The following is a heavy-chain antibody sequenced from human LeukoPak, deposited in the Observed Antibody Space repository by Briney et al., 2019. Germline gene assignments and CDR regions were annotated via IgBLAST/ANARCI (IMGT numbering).Heavy chain of an antibody. Sequence: PGRSLTLSCAASGFTFSSFGMHWVRQAPGKGLEWVAVIWYVASDRYYADPVKGRFTISRDNSKNTLFLQMNSLRDDDTAVYYCVRGVGVSRFNYFDPWGQGTLVVVSS. CDR2: IWYVASDR. J-gene: IGHJ5*02. V-gene: IGHV3-33*01. CDR3: VRGVGVSRFNYFDP. D-gene: IGHD5-24*01. CDR1: GFTFSSFG.